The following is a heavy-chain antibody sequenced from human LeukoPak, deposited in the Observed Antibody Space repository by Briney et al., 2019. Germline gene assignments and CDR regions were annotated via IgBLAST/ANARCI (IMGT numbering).Heavy chain of an antibody. CDR2: INPNSGGT. V-gene: IGHV1-2*04. Sequence: ASVKVSCKASGYTFTGYYMHWVRQAPGQGLEWMGWINPNSGGTNYAQKFQGWVTMTRDTSISTAYMELSRLRSDDTAVYYCARGLRTSGTQSYYYYYGMDVWGQGTTVTVSS. CDR3: ARGLRTSGTQSYYYYYGMDV. D-gene: IGHD5/OR15-5a*01. J-gene: IGHJ6*02. CDR1: GYTFTGYY.